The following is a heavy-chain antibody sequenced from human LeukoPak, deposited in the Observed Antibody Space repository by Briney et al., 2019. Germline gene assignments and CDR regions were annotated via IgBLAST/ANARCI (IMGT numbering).Heavy chain of an antibody. D-gene: IGHD1-1*01. CDR3: GRDWKLDY. J-gene: IGHJ4*02. Sequence: GGSLRLSCAASGFTFNNYAMSWVRQAPGKGLEWVSAIGDNGGDTKYADSMKGRFTISRDDSRNTLYLQLNSLRVEDTAIYYCGRDWKLDYWGQGTLVTVSS. CDR2: IGDNGGDT. CDR1: GFTFNNYA. V-gene: IGHV3-23*01.